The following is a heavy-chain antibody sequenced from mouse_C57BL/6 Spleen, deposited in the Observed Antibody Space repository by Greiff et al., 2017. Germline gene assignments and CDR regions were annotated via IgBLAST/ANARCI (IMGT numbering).Heavy chain of an antibody. Sequence: VQLQQSGAELVRPGASVKLSCTASGFNIKDDYMHWVKQRPEQGLEWIGWIDPENGDTEYTSKFQGTATITADQSSNTAYLQLRRLTSEDTADYDVTTGGSNDDWYFDVWGTGTTVTVSS. J-gene: IGHJ1*03. CDR1: GFNIKDDY. CDR2: IDPENGDT. V-gene: IGHV14-4*01. D-gene: IGHD2-12*01. CDR3: TTGGSNDDWYFDV.